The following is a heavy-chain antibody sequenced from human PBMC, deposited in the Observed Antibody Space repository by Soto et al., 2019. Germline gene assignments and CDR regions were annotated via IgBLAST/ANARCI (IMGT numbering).Heavy chain of an antibody. CDR2: ISLYSDGA. D-gene: IGHD2-2*01. J-gene: IGHJ5*02. Sequence: QVQLVQSGGEVKRPRASVKVSCKTSGYTFSNYGITWVRQAPGQPLEWLGWISLYSDGANYAQKFTGRVTMTTDTSTTTAYMELRSLRSDDTAVYYCARVVPGAEAWFGPWGQGTLVTVSS. V-gene: IGHV1-18*01. CDR1: GYTFSNYG. CDR3: ARVVPGAEAWFGP.